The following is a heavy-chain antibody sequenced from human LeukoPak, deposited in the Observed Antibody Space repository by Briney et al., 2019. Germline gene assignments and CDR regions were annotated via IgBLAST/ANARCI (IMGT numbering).Heavy chain of an antibody. J-gene: IGHJ5*02. CDR3: ARDSYCGGDCSMDWFDP. CDR1: GFTFRSSW. V-gene: IGHV3-7*01. CDR2: IKQDGSEK. Sequence: GGSLRLSCAASGFTFRSSWMSWVRQAPGKGLEWVANIKQDGSEKYYVDSVEGRFTISRDNAKNSLYLQMNSLRAEDTAVYYCARDSYCGGDCSMDWFDPWGQGTLVTVSS. D-gene: IGHD2-21*02.